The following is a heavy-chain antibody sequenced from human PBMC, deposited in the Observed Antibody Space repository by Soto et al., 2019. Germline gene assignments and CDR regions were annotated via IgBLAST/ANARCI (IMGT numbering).Heavy chain of an antibody. CDR1: GVTSSSYA. D-gene: IGHD6-19*01. J-gene: IGHJ4*02. CDR2: IIPIFGTA. CDR3: ARDGSGIAVAGTPPADFDY. Sequence: GASVKVSCKASGVTSSSYAISWVRQAPGQGLEWMGGIIPIFGTANYAQKFQGRVTITADESTSTAYMELSSLRSEDTAVYYCARDGSGIAVAGTPPADFDYWGQGTLVTVSS. V-gene: IGHV1-69*13.